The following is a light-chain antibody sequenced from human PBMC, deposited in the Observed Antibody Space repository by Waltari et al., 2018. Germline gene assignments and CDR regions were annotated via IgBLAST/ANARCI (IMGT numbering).Light chain of an antibody. CDR1: SSDVGGYNY. CDR2: EVT. J-gene: IGLJ2*01. Sequence: QSALTQPPSASGSPGQSVTISCTGTSSDVGGYNYVSWYQHHPGKAPKLMIYEVTRRPAGVPDRLSGSKSGNTASLTVSGLQAEDEADYYCSSYAGSNNLVFGGGTKVTVL. V-gene: IGLV2-8*01. CDR3: SSYAGSNNLV.